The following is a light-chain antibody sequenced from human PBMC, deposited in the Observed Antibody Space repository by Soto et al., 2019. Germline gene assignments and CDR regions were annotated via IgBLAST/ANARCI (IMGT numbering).Light chain of an antibody. CDR1: SSDVGSYNR. V-gene: IGLV2-18*01. CDR2: EVN. J-gene: IGLJ1*01. CDR3: SLYISGSTYV. Sequence: QSALAQPPSVSGSPGQSVTISCTGTSSDVGSYNRLSWYQQPPGTAPKLIMYEVNTRPSGVPDRFSGSKSGSTASLTISGLQAEDEADYYCSLYISGSTYVFGTGIKVTV.